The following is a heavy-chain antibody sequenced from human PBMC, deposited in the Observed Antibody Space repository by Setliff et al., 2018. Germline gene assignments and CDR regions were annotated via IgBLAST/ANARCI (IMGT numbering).Heavy chain of an antibody. D-gene: IGHD6-13*01. CDR2: IYYSGST. CDR3: ARGRIAAALYYFDP. CDR1: GGSISSSSYY. V-gene: IGHV4-61*05. Sequence: PSETLSLTCTVSGGSISSSSYYWGWIRQPPGKGLEWIGYIYYSGSTNYNPSLESRVTISVDTSKNQFSLKLSSVTAADTAVYYCARGRIAAALYYFDPWGQGTLVTVSS. J-gene: IGHJ4*02.